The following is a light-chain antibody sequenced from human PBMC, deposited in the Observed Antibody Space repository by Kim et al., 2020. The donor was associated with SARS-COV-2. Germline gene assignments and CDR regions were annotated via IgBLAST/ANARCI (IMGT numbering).Light chain of an antibody. CDR1: QGISNY. J-gene: IGKJ3*01. CDR3: QYYKSAPLT. CDR2: AAS. V-gene: IGKV1-27*01. Sequence: ASVGDRVTITCRASQGISNYLAWYQQKLGKVPKLLIYAASTLESGVPSRFSGSTSGTDFTLTISSLQPEDAATYYCQYYKSAPLTFGPGTKVDIK.